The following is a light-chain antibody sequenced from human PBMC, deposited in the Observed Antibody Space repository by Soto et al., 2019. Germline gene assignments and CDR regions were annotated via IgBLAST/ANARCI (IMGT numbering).Light chain of an antibody. V-gene: IGKV3-11*01. J-gene: IGKJ5*01. CDR1: QSVGSY. Sequence: EIVLTQSPATLSLSPGGRATLSCRASQSVGSYLAWYQQKPGQAPRLLMYDASSRASGIPNRFSGSGYGTDFTLTIRSLEPEDFAIYYCQHRSIWPSFGQGTRLEIK. CDR2: DAS. CDR3: QHRSIWPS.